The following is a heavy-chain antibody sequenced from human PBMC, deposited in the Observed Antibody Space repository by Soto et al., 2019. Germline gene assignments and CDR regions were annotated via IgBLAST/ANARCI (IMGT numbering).Heavy chain of an antibody. J-gene: IGHJ4*02. Sequence: GGSLRLSCAASGFTFSNYWMSWVRQAPGKGLEWVANINKDGSETNYVDSVKGRFTISRDNAKNSLYLQMNSLRIEDTAGYYCARQYCGGDCHLDYWGQGTLVTVSS. V-gene: IGHV3-7*01. CDR3: ARQYCGGDCHLDY. CDR2: INKDGSET. D-gene: IGHD2-21*02. CDR1: GFTFSNYW.